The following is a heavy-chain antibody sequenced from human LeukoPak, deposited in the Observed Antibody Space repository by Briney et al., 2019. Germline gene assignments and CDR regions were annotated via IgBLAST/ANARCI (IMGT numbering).Heavy chain of an antibody. J-gene: IGHJ6*02. V-gene: IGHV3-64*04. Sequence: GGSLRLSCSASGFSFSNYAMHWVRQAPGRGLEYVSAITGTGRNTYYADSVKGRFTISRDNSKNALFLQMSSLRAEDTAVYYCAKVGRRYYDSSGYLPPLYYGMDVWGQGTTVTVSS. CDR2: ITGTGRNT. CDR3: AKVGRRYYDSSGYLPPLYYGMDV. CDR1: GFSFSNYA. D-gene: IGHD3-22*01.